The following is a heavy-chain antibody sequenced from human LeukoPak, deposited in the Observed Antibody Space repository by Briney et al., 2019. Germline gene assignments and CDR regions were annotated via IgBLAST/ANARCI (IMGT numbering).Heavy chain of an antibody. D-gene: IGHD2-2*02. CDR3: ASPPDIVVEPDAITDYYYMAG. J-gene: IGHJ6*03. Sequence: PGGSLRLSCAASGFTFSSYNLNWVRQAPGKGLEWVSFISSSSSAKYYADSVRGRFTISRDNAKNTLYLQMNSLRAEDTAVYYCASPPDIVVEPDAITDYYYMAGWGKGTTVTVSS. CDR2: ISSSSSAK. CDR1: GFTFSSYN. V-gene: IGHV3-48*04.